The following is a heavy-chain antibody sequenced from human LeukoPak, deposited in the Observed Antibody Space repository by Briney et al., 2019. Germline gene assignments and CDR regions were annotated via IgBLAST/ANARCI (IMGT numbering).Heavy chain of an antibody. J-gene: IGHJ4*02. V-gene: IGHV3-43*01. CDR3: AKDLLTGYSSGLDIDY. CDR2: ISLDGGST. CDR1: GFTFYDYT. Sequence: GGSLRLSCAASGFTFYDYTMHWVGQAPGKGLEWVSLISLDGGSTYYADSVKGRFTISRDNSKNSLYLQMNSLRTEDTALYYCAKDLLTGYSSGLDIDYWGQGTLVTVSS. D-gene: IGHD6-19*01.